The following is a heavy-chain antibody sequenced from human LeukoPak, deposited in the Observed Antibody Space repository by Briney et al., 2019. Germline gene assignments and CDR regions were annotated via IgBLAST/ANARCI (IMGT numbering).Heavy chain of an antibody. J-gene: IGHJ4*02. CDR1: GFTFSFYW. Sequence: GGSLRLSCAASGFTFSFYWMSWVRQAPGKGLEWVANMNRDGSEINYVDSARGRFTISRDNAKNSLYLQMNSLRAEDTAVYFCARDLGFSTFDNWGQGTLVTVSS. V-gene: IGHV3-7*01. D-gene: IGHD2/OR15-2a*01. CDR2: MNRDGSEI. CDR3: ARDLGFSTFDN.